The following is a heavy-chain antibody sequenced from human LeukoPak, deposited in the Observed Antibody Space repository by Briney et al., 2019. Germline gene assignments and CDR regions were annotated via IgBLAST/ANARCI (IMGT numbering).Heavy chain of an antibody. CDR3: AHRLRRTSVVVFDY. V-gene: IGHV2-5*01. D-gene: IGHD3-22*01. CDR1: GFSLSTSGVG. J-gene: IGHJ4*02. Sequence: SGPTLVKPTQTLTLTCTFSGFSLSTSGVGVGWIRQPPGKALEWLALIYWNDDKRYSPSLKSRLTITKDTSKNQAVLTMTNMDPVDTATYYCAHRLRRTSVVVFDYWGQGTLVTVSS. CDR2: IYWNDDK.